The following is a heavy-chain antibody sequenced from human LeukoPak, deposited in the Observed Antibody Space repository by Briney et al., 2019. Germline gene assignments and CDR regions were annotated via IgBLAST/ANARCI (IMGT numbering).Heavy chain of an antibody. CDR3: ARGRVSTTRKLVLVTYRLYYYYYGMDV. CDR2: MNPNSGNT. J-gene: IGHJ6*02. CDR1: GYTFTSYD. Sequence: GASVKLSCKASGYTFTSYDINWVRQATGQGLEWMGWMNPNSGNTGYAQKFQGRVTMTRNTSISTAYMELSSLRSEDTAVYYCARGRVSTTRKLVLVTYRLYYYYYGMDVWGQGTTVTVSS. D-gene: IGHD2-21*02. V-gene: IGHV1-8*01.